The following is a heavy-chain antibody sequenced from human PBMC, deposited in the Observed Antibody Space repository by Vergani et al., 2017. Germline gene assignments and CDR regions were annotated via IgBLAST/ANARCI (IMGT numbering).Heavy chain of an antibody. D-gene: IGHD2-15*01. CDR2: ISGQNFRT. CDR3: AKEGGGYCSGGTCYPEY. V-gene: IGHV3-23*01. Sequence: EVQLLESGGGSAQPGESLRLSCVASGFTFTAHGLNWARQAPGKGLEWVSGISGQNFRTHYADSVKGRFTISRDDSKNTLYLQMKSLRPEDTAVYYCAKEGGGYCSGGTCYPEYWGQGTLVIVSS. J-gene: IGHJ4*02. CDR1: GFTFTAHG.